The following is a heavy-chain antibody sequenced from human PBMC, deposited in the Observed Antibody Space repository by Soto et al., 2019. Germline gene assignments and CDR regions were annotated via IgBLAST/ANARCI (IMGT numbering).Heavy chain of an antibody. Sequence: PSETLSLTCTVSGDSISSGDYYWSWIRQPPGKGLEWIGCIYYSGNTYYNQSLKLRFSISVDTSKNQFSLMLSSVTAADTAVYYCVRHAQWLIRAYWGQGSLVT. D-gene: IGHD6-19*01. CDR1: GDSISSGDYY. CDR2: IYYSGNT. V-gene: IGHV4-30-4*01. CDR3: VRHAQWLIRAY. J-gene: IGHJ4*02.